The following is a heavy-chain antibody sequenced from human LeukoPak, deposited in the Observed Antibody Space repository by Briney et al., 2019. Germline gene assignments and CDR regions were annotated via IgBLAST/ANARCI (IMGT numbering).Heavy chain of an antibody. D-gene: IGHD3-22*01. CDR3: ARLYYYDSSGYYYGGVILDY. CDR2: ISYDGSNK. Sequence: PGGSLRLSCAASGFTFSSYAMHWVRQAPGKGLEWVAVISYDGSNKYYADSVKGRFTISRDNSKNTLYLQMNSLRAEDTAVYYCARLYYYDSSGYYYGGVILDYWGQGTLVTVSS. V-gene: IGHV3-30-3*01. CDR1: GFTFSSYA. J-gene: IGHJ4*02.